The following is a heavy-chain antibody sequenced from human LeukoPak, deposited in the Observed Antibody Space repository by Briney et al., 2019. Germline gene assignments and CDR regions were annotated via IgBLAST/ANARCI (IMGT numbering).Heavy chain of an antibody. Sequence: PSETLSLTCTVSGGSIRSYYWNWIRQPPGKGLEWIGYIYDSGSTNYNPSLKSRVTISVDMSKNQFSLKVSPVTAADTAVYYCARDYAGSSSWNWFDPWGQGTLVTVSS. D-gene: IGHD6-13*01. CDR2: IYDSGST. CDR1: GGSIRSYY. CDR3: ARDYAGSSSWNWFDP. J-gene: IGHJ5*02. V-gene: IGHV4-59*01.